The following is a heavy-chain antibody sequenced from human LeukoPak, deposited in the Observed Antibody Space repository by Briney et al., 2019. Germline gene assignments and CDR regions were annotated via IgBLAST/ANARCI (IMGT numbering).Heavy chain of an antibody. CDR1: GNYW. CDR3: VSFYETY. D-gene: IGHD2-2*01. CDR2: INSDGSWT. Sequence: QAGGSLRLSCAASGNYWRHWVRQAPGKGLVWVSHINSDGSWTSYADSVKGRFTISKDNAKNTVYLQMNNLRAEDTAVDYCVSFYETYWGRGTLVTVSS. V-gene: IGHV3-74*01. J-gene: IGHJ4*02.